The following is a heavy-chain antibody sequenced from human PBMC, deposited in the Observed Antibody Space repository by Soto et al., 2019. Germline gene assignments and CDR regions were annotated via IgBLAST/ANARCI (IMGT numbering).Heavy chain of an antibody. D-gene: IGHD2-8*01. CDR2: ISAYNGNT. CDR1: GYTFTSYG. V-gene: IGHV1-18*01. Sequence: ASVKVSCKASGYTFTSYGISWVRQAPGQGLEWMGWISAYNGNTNYAQKLQGRVTMTTDTSTSTAYMELRSLRSDDTAVYYCASYTGTLYCTNGVCSLDDAFDIWGQGTMVTVSS. CDR3: ASYTGTLYCTNGVCSLDDAFDI. J-gene: IGHJ3*02.